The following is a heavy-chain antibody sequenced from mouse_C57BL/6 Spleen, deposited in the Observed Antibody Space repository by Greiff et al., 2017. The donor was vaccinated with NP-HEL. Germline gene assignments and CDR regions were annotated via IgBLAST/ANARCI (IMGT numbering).Heavy chain of an antibody. J-gene: IGHJ4*01. CDR3: ARWDGFLYAMDY. CDR1: GYTFTSYW. CDR2: IHPNSGST. V-gene: IGHV1-64*01. Sequence: VQLQQSGAELVKPGASVKLSCKASGYTFTSYWMHWVKQRPGQGLEWIGMIHPNSGSTNYNEKFKSKATLTVDKSSSTAYMQLSSLTSEDSAVYYCARWDGFLYAMDYWGQGTSVTVSS. D-gene: IGHD2-3*01.